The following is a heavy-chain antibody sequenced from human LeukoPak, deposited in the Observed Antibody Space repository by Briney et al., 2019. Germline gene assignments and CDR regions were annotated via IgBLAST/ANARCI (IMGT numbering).Heavy chain of an antibody. CDR2: INPNSGGT. J-gene: IGHJ4*02. CDR3: ARVRIVDIENDHFDY. V-gene: IGHV1-2*02. CDR1: GYTFTGYY. Sequence: ASVKVSCKASGYTFTGYYMHWVRRAPGQGLEWMGWINPNSGGTNYAQKFQGRVTMTRDTSISTAYMELRSLRSDDTAVYYCARVRIVDIENDHFDYWGQGTLVTVSS. D-gene: IGHD5-12*01.